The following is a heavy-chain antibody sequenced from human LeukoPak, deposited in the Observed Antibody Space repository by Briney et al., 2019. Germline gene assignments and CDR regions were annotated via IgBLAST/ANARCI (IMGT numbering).Heavy chain of an antibody. Sequence: GGSLRLSCAASGFTFSHYAMSWVRQAPGKGLERVSGISGSGSDTFYADSVKGRFTISRDNSKNTLYLQMSSLRAEDTAVYYCANVIIVAARYEYFQHWGQGTLVSVSS. CDR1: GFTFSHYA. CDR2: ISGSGSDT. V-gene: IGHV3-23*01. J-gene: IGHJ1*01. D-gene: IGHD6-13*01. CDR3: ANVIIVAARYEYFQH.